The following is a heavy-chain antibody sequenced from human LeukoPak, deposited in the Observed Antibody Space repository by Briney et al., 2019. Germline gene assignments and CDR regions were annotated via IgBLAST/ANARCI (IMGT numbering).Heavy chain of an antibody. CDR2: VDHSGST. CDR1: GGSFTDYY. CDR3: ARPRGNRWPFDY. Sequence: SETLSLTCGVSGGSFTDYYWTWIRQPRGKGLEWIGDVDHSGSTHYNPSLRGRVTVSIDTSKNQFSLKLTSVTAADTAIYYCARPRGNRWPFDYWGQGILVAVSS. J-gene: IGHJ4*02. V-gene: IGHV4-34*01. D-gene: IGHD2-15*01.